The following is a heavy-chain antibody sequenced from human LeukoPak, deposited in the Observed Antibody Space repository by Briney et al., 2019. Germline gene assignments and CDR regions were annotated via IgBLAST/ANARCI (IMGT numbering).Heavy chain of an antibody. V-gene: IGHV4-34*01. CDR1: GGSFSGYF. D-gene: IGHD3-10*01. CDR3: ARGSQNYYNPFDN. J-gene: IGHJ4*02. CDR2: INHSGTT. Sequence: SETLSLTCAVSGGSFSGYFWSWVRQPPGKGLEWIGEINHSGTTNYNPSLKTRVTISIDTSKNQFSLKLSSVTAADTAVYYCARGSQNYYNPFDNWGQGTLVTVSS.